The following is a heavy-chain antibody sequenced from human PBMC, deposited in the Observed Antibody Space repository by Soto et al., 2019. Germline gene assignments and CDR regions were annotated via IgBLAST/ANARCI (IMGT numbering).Heavy chain of an antibody. CDR3: ARAGGGYLDY. J-gene: IGHJ4*02. CDR2: ISNDGSQK. CDR1: GFTFSHYA. Sequence: QVQLEESGGGVVQPGRSLRLSCAASGFTFSHYALHWVRQAPGKGLEWVAYISNDGSQKLYTDSVKGRLSISRDNSKNTLYLEMNRLRAEDTAVYYCARAGGGYLDYWGQGSLVTVSS. V-gene: IGHV3-30*04. D-gene: IGHD6-25*01.